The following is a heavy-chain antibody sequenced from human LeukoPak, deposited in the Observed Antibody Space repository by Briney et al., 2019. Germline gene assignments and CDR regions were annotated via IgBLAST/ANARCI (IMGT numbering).Heavy chain of an antibody. CDR3: ARYDSSAHYWGY. CDR2: ISSSSSYT. CDR1: GFTFSDYY. Sequence: GGSLRLSCAASGFTFSDYYMSWIRQAPGKGLEWVSYISSSSSYTNYADSVKGRFTISRDNAKNSLYLQMSSLRAEDTAVYYCARYDSSAHYWGYWGQGTLVTVSS. J-gene: IGHJ4*02. D-gene: IGHD3-22*01. V-gene: IGHV3-11*06.